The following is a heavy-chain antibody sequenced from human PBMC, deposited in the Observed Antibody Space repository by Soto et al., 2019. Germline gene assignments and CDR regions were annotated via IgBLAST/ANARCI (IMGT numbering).Heavy chain of an antibody. V-gene: IGHV3-53*01. J-gene: IGHJ5*02. CDR1: GFTVSANY. CDR3: ARHSSPVPDYWCDP. D-gene: IGHD6-6*01. Sequence: EVQLVESGGGLIQPGGSLRLSCAASGFTVSANYVTWVRQAPGTGLEWVSLIYTDGSTYYADSVKGRFTFSRDNSKNTLYLEMNNMRADDTAVYYCARHSSPVPDYWCDPCGQGTLVTVSS. CDR2: IYTDGST.